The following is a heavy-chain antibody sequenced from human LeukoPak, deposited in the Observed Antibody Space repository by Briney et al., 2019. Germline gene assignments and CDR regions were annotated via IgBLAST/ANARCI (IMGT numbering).Heavy chain of an antibody. Sequence: SETLPLTCTVSGGSISSNSHYWAWIRQPPGKGLEWIGSIHYSGSTFYSPSLKSRVTISVDTSKNQFSLILTSVTASDTAVYYCAREGASVGDYWGQGILVTVSS. CDR1: GGSISSNSHY. CDR3: AREGASVGDY. D-gene: IGHD1-26*01. V-gene: IGHV4-39*01. CDR2: IHYSGST. J-gene: IGHJ4*02.